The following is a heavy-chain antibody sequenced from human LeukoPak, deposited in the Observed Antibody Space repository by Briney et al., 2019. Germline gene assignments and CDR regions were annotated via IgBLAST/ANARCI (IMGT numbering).Heavy chain of an antibody. J-gene: IGHJ4*02. CDR2: ISYDGSNK. CDR1: GFTFSSYA. CDR3: ATNATEAGTR. Sequence: GGSLRLSCAASGFTFSSYATHWVRQAPGKGLEWVAVISYDGSNKYYADSVKGRFTISRDNSKNTLYLQMNSLRAEDTAVYYCATNATEAGTRWGEGALVTASS. V-gene: IGHV3-30-3*01. D-gene: IGHD6-19*01.